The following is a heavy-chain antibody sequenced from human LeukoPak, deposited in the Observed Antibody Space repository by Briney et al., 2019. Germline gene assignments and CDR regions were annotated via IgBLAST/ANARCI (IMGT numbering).Heavy chain of an antibody. J-gene: IGHJ6*03. CDR3: ARTTGIEDYYYYMDV. D-gene: IGHD6-13*01. Sequence: GESLKISCKGSGYSFTSYWIGWVRQMPGKGLEWVGIIYPGDSDTRYSPSFQGQVTISADKSISTAYLQWSSLKASDTAMYYCARTTGIEDYYYYMDVWGKGTTVTVSS. CDR1: GYSFTSYW. CDR2: IYPGDSDT. V-gene: IGHV5-51*01.